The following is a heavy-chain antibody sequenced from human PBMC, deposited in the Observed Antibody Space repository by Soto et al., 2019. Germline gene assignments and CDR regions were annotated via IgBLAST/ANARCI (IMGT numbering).Heavy chain of an antibody. CDR1: GFTFISYG. Sequence: WGSLRLSCAASGFTFISYGIHCVRHSPCKWREWVAVISYDGINRYYVDSVKGRFTISRDNSKNTLYLQMNSLRAEDTAVYYCAKEGHYDFWSGYYPPPGYYYGMDVWGQGTTVTVSS. CDR3: AKEGHYDFWSGYYPPPGYYYGMDV. V-gene: IGHV3-30*18. CDR2: ISYDGINR. J-gene: IGHJ6*02. D-gene: IGHD3-3*01.